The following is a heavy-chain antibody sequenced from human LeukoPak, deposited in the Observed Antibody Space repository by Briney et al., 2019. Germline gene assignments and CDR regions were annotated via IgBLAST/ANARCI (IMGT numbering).Heavy chain of an antibody. D-gene: IGHD5-12*01. CDR3: ARGRATTLDY. J-gene: IGHJ4*02. CDR2: ISYDGSNK. V-gene: IGHV3-30-3*01. CDR1: GFTFSSYA. Sequence: GRSLRLSCAASGFTFSSYAMHWVRQAPGKGLEWVAVISYDGSNKYYADSVKGRFTISRDNSRNTLYLQMNSLRAEDTAVYYCARGRATTLDYWGQGTLVTVSS.